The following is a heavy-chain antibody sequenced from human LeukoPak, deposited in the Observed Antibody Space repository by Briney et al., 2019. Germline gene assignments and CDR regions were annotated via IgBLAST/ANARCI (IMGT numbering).Heavy chain of an antibody. V-gene: IGHV3-23*01. Sequence: GGSLRLSCAASGFTFSNYAMGWVRQAPGKGLEWVSAISGSGDDTYYADSVKGRFTISRDNSKNTLYLQMISLRAEDTAVYYCARDVGASAPDAFDIWGQGTMVTVSS. D-gene: IGHD1-26*01. CDR3: ARDVGASAPDAFDI. CDR1: GFTFSNYA. CDR2: ISGSGDDT. J-gene: IGHJ3*02.